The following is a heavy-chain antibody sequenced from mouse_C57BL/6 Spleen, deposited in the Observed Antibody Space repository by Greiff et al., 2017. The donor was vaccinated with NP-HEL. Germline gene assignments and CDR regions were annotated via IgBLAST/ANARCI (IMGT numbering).Heavy chain of an antibody. CDR3: ARLTTVVATDDY. D-gene: IGHD1-1*01. CDR2: IYPGSGNT. V-gene: IGHV1-76*01. CDR1: GYTFTDYY. Sequence: VQVVESGAELVRPGASVKLSCKASGYTFTDYYINWVKQRPGQGLEWIARIYPGSGNTYYNEKFKGKATLTAEKSSSTAYMQLSSLTSEDSAVYFCARLTTVVATDDYWGQGTTLTVSS. J-gene: IGHJ2*01.